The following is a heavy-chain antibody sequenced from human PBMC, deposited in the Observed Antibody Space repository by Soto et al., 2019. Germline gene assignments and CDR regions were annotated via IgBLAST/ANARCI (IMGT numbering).Heavy chain of an antibody. CDR1: GFTFGDYA. V-gene: IGHV3-49*03. D-gene: IGHD4-17*01. CDR2: IRSKAYGGTT. Sequence: GGSLRLSCTASGFTFGDYAMSWFRQAPGKGLEWVGFIRSKAYGGTTEYAASVKGRFTISRDDSKSIAYLQMNSLKTEDTAVYYCTRDGDTYAAGFDYWGQGSLVTVSS. J-gene: IGHJ4*02. CDR3: TRDGDTYAAGFDY.